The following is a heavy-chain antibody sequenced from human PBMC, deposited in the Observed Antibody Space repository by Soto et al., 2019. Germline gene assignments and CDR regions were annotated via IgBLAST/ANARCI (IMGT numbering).Heavy chain of an antibody. CDR3: ARDGSSSWYERYYMDV. D-gene: IGHD6-13*01. CDR1: GFTFSSYG. Sequence: GGSLRLSCAASGFTFSSYGMHWVRQAPGKGLEWVAVIWYDGSNKYYADSVKGRFTISRDNSKNTLYLQMNSLRAEDTAVYYCARDGSSSWYERYYMDVWGKGTTVTVSS. CDR2: IWYDGSNK. J-gene: IGHJ6*03. V-gene: IGHV3-33*01.